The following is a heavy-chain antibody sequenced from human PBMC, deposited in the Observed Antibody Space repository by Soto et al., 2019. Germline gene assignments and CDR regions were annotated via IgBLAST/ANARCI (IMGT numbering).Heavy chain of an antibody. CDR2: ISGYNGYP. J-gene: IGHJ4*02. D-gene: IGHD4-17*01. CDR3: ARGASGALYDY. V-gene: IGHV1-18*04. Sequence: QIHLVQSGAEVRKPGASVNVSCKTSGYIFTNYGVSWVRQAPGEGLEVVGWISGYNGYPKYGQRFQGRVPLSTDTSTTTGYMELRNLRSDDTAVYYCARGASGALYDYWGQGTLLTVSS. CDR1: GYIFTNYG.